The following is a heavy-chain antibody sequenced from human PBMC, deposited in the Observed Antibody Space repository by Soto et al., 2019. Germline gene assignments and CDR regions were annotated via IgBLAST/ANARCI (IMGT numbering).Heavy chain of an antibody. CDR3: ARILGIAVAGTEFDY. J-gene: IGHJ4*02. D-gene: IGHD6-19*01. CDR1: GYTFTSYG. V-gene: IGHV1-18*01. Sequence: ASVKVSCKASGYTFTSYGISWVRQAPGQGLEWMGWISAYNGNTNYAQKLQGRVTMTTDTSTSTAYMELRSLRSDDTAVYYCARILGIAVAGTEFDYWGQGTLVTVSS. CDR2: ISAYNGNT.